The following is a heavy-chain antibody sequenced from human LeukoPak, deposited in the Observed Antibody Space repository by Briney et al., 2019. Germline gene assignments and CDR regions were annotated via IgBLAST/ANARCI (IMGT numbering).Heavy chain of an antibody. D-gene: IGHD3-3*01. V-gene: IGHV4-30-4*08. CDR2: IYYSGST. CDR3: ARGRYYDFWSGYSPRSYYFDY. J-gene: IGHJ4*02. CDR1: GGSISSGDYY. Sequence: SETLSLTCTVSGGSISSGDYYWSWIRQPPGKGLEWIGYIYYSGSTYYNPSLKSRVTISVDTSKNQFSLKLSSVTAADTAVYYCARGRYYDFWSGYSPRSYYFDYWGQGTLVTVSS.